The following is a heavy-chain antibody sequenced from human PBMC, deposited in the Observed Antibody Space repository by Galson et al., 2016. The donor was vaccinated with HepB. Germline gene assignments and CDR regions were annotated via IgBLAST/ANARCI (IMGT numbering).Heavy chain of an antibody. Sequence: SLRLSCAASGFTVSSSYMSWVRQAPGKGLEWVSVIYSGGSTYYADSVKGRFTISRDNAKNSLYLQMNSLRAEDPAVYYCVRRRGSGSHDYWGQGTLVTVSS. CDR2: IYSGGST. J-gene: IGHJ4*02. CDR3: VRRRGSGSHDY. CDR1: GFTVSSSY. V-gene: IGHV3-53*01. D-gene: IGHD3-10*01.